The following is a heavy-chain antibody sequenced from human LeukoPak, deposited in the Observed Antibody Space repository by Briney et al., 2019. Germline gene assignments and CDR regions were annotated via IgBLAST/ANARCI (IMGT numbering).Heavy chain of an antibody. CDR1: GGSISSGGYY. CDR3: ARVHLGVYDFWSGYYTPYYFDY. J-gene: IGHJ4*02. CDR2: IYHSGST. V-gene: IGHV4-30-2*01. D-gene: IGHD3-3*01. Sequence: SQTLSLTCTVSGGSISSGGYYWSWIRQPPGKGLEWIGYIYHSGSTYYNPSLKSRVTISVDRSKNQFSLKLSSVTAADTAVYYCARVHLGVYDFWSGYYTPYYFDYWGQGTLVTVSS.